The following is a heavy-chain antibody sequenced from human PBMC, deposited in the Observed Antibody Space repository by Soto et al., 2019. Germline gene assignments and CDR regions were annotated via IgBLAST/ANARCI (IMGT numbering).Heavy chain of an antibody. CDR3: ARGGIWNDVVPGNYYYYGMDV. V-gene: IGHV4-59*01. D-gene: IGHD1-1*01. CDR2: IYYSGST. J-gene: IGHJ6*02. CDR1: GGSISSYY. Sequence: SETLSLTCTVSGGSISSYYWSWIRQPPGKGLEWIGYIYYSGSTNYNPSLKSRVTISVDTSQNQFSLKLSSVTAADTAVYYCARGGIWNDVVPGNYYYYGMDVWGQGTTVTVSS.